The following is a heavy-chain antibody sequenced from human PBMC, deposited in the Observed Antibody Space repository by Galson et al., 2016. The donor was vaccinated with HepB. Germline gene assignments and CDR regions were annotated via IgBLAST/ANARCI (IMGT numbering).Heavy chain of an antibody. J-gene: IGHJ4*02. CDR2: ISANSGNT. D-gene: IGHD4-11*01. CDR3: AGAVQFRFDY. Sequence: SVQVSCKASGYRLFTYGISWVRQAPGHALEWPGWISANSGNTIHAQKFQDRVTMTRDISASTVYMDLRSLGSDDPAVHCCAGAVQFRFDYWGQGTLVTVSS. CDR1: GYRLFTYG. V-gene: IGHV1-18*04.